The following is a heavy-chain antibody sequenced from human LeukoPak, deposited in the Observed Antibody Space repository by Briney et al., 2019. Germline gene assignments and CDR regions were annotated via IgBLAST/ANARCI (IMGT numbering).Heavy chain of an antibody. CDR2: ISGNGGRT. D-gene: IGHD4-23*01. J-gene: IGHJ3*02. V-gene: IGHV3-23*01. CDR3: AREYGGNSGAFDI. Sequence: GGSLRLSCAASGFTFSIPDMSWVRQAPGKGLEWVSAISGNGGRTYYADSVKGRFTISRDNSKNTLYLQMNSLRAEDTAVYYCAREYGGNSGAFDIWGQGTMVTVSS. CDR1: GFTFSIPD.